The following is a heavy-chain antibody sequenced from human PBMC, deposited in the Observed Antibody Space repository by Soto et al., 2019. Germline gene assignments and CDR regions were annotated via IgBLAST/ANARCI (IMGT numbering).Heavy chain of an antibody. CDR2: IYSGGST. CDR1: GFTVSSNY. CDR3: ARDRYFDY. V-gene: IGHV3-66*01. J-gene: IGHJ4*02. Sequence: EVQLVESGGGLVQPGGSLRLSCAASGFTVSSNYMSWVRQAPGKGLEWVSLIYSGGSTDYADPVKGRFIISRDNSRNTLYLQMNSLRAEDTAVYYCARDRYFDYWGQGTLVTVSS.